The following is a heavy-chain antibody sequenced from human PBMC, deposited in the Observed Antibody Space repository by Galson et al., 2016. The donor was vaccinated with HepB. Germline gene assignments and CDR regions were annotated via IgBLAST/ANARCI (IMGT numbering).Heavy chain of an antibody. CDR1: GGSISSSSYY. D-gene: IGHD3-22*01. V-gene: IGHV4-39*01. CDR2: INYSGSA. Sequence: SETLSLTCTVSGGSISSSSYYWGWIRQPPGKGLEWIGSINYSGSAYYNPSLKSRVTISVDTSKNQFSLKLSSVTAADTAVYYCARHLSNNHYSHSKTPYYFDYWGQGTLVTVSS. CDR3: ARHLSNNHYSHSKTPYYFDY. J-gene: IGHJ4*02.